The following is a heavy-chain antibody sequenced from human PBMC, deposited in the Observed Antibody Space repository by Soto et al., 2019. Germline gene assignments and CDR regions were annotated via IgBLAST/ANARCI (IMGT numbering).Heavy chain of an antibody. CDR1: GFTFDSYA. J-gene: IGHJ4*02. CDR3: VKDIHEQWLVSHFEY. V-gene: IGHV3-9*01. D-gene: IGHD6-19*01. CDR2: ISWNSGSI. Sequence: EVQLVDSGVGVVQPGRSLRLSCVASGFTFDSYAMHCVRQAPGKGLEWVSGISWNSGSIGYEDSVKGRFTISRDNAQNALYLEMNSLRVEDTAFYYCVKDIHEQWLVSHFEYWGQGALVTVSS.